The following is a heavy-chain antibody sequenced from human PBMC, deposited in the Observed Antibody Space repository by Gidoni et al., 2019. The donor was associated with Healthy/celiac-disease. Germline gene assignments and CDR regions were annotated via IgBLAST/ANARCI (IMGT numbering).Heavy chain of an antibody. J-gene: IGHJ4*02. CDR3: ARDLNTFGGVIVPGY. Sequence: QVQLVESGGGVVQPGRSLRLSCAASGFTFSSYGMPWVRQAPGKGLEWVAVIWYDGSNKYYADSVKGRFTISRDNSKNTLYLQMNSLRAEDTAVYYCARDLNTFGGVIVPGYWGQGTLVTVSS. D-gene: IGHD3-16*02. V-gene: IGHV3-33*01. CDR2: IWYDGSNK. CDR1: GFTFSSYG.